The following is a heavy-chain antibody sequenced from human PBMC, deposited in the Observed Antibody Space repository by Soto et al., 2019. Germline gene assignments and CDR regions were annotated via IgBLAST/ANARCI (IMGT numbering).Heavy chain of an antibody. Sequence: SETLSLTCTVSGGSISSGGYYWSWIRQHPGKGLEWIGYIYYSGSTYYNTSLESRVTISVDTSKNQFSMKLSSVTAADTAVYYCARDSGWYLGEYFDYWGQGTLVTVSS. CDR3: ARDSGWYLGEYFDY. V-gene: IGHV4-31*03. CDR2: IYYSGST. J-gene: IGHJ4*02. CDR1: GGSISSGGYY. D-gene: IGHD6-19*01.